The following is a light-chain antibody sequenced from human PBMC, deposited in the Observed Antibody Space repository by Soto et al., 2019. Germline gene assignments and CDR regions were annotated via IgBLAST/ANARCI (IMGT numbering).Light chain of an antibody. CDR1: QYINTS. J-gene: IGKJ1*01. V-gene: IGKV3-11*01. CDR2: QTS. CDR3: YPRQSWPRT. Sequence: EIVLTQSPATLSSFPGDRVTLSCRAIQYINTSLAWHQHRPGQAPRLLIYQTSIRAAGIPARFSASGTGTDFTLTISDVQTEAFAVYYCYPRQSWPRTFGQGTKVDI.